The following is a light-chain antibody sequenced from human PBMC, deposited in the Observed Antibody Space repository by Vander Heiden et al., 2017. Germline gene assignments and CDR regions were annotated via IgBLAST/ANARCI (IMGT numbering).Light chain of an antibody. CDR3: QQYDNLPLT. CDR1: QDISNY. Sequence: DIQMTQSPSSLSASVGDRVTITCQASQDISNYLNWYQQKPGKAPKLLIYDAANLETGVPSRFSGSGSGTDLTFTISSLQPEDMATYYCQQYDNLPLTFGGGTKVEIK. CDR2: DAA. V-gene: IGKV1-33*01. J-gene: IGKJ4*01.